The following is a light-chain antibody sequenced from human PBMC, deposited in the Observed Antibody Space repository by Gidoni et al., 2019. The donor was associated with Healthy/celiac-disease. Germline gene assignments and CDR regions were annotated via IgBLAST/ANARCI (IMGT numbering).Light chain of an antibody. Sequence: IVLTQSPATLSLSPGERATLSCRASQSVSSYLAWYQQKHGQAPRLLIYDASNRATGIPARLSGSGSGKDFTLTISSLEPEDFEVYYCQQRSNWPPLTFGGGTKVEIK. V-gene: IGKV3-11*01. J-gene: IGKJ4*01. CDR2: DAS. CDR1: QSVSSY. CDR3: QQRSNWPPLT.